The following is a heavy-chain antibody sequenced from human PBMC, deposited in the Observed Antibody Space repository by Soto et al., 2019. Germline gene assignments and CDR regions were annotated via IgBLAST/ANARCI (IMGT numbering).Heavy chain of an antibody. Sequence: SETVSLTCGVSCGSISRGGYSCSWIRQPPGKGLEWIGYIYPSGSPYYNPSPKSRVTISLDRSKNQFSLKLSSVTAADTAVYYWARRTVTASFDYWGQGTLVTVSS. J-gene: IGHJ4*02. V-gene: IGHV4-30-2*01. CDR2: IYPSGSP. D-gene: IGHD2-21*02. CDR1: CGSISRGGYS. CDR3: ARRTVTASFDY.